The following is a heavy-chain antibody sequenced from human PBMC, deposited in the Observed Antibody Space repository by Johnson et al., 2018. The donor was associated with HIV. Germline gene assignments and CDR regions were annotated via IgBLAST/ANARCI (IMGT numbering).Heavy chain of an antibody. V-gene: IGHV3-9*01. J-gene: IGHJ3*02. CDR3: AKGGYDSEDAFDI. D-gene: IGHD3-22*01. CDR2: ISWNSGSI. Sequence: VQLVESGGGVVQPGRSLRLSCAASGFTFDDYAMNWVRQAPGKGLEWVSGISWNSGSIGYADSVKGRFTISRDNAKNSLYLQMNSLRAEDTALYYCAKGGYDSEDAFDIWGQGTMVTVSS. CDR1: GFTFDDYA.